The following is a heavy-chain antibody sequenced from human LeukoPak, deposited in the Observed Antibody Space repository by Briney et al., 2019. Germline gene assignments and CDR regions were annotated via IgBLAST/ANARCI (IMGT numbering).Heavy chain of an antibody. CDR1: GFTFSSYS. D-gene: IGHD2-2*01. CDR2: ISSSRSYI. Sequence: PGGSLRLYCAASGFTFSSYSMNWVRQAPGKGLEWVSSISSSRSYIYYADSVKGRFTISRDNAKNSLYLQMNSLRAEDTAVYYCARGAVGVVVPAAQARFDPWGQGTLVTVSS. CDR3: ARGAVGVVVPAAQARFDP. V-gene: IGHV3-21*01. J-gene: IGHJ5*02.